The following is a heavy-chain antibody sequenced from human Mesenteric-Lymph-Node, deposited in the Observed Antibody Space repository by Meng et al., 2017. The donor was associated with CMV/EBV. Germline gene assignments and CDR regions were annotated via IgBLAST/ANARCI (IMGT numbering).Heavy chain of an antibody. CDR1: GFTFSSYG. Sequence: GESLKISCAASGFTFSSYGMHWVRQAPGKGLEWVAFIRYDGSKKYYADSVKGRFTISRDNSQNTLYLQMNSLRTEDTAVYYCAKDMMTSHWGQGTLVTVSS. CDR3: AKDMMTSH. J-gene: IGHJ4*02. V-gene: IGHV3-30*02. CDR2: IRYDGSKK. D-gene: IGHD3-16*01.